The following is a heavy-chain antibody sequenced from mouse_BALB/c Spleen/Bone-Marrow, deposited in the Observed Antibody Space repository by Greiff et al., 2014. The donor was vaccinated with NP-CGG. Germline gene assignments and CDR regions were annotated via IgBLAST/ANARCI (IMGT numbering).Heavy chain of an antibody. CDR2: ISSGSTAI. CDR1: GFTFSSFG. V-gene: IGHV5-17*02. J-gene: IGHJ1*01. D-gene: IGHD4-1*01. CDR3: ARGGNWDDFDV. Sequence: EVKLEESGGGLVQPGGSRKLSCAASGFTFSSFGMHWVRQAPEKGLERVAYISSGSTAICYADTVKGRFTISRDNPKNTLFLQMTSLRSEDTAMYYCARGGNWDDFDVWGAGTTVTVSS.